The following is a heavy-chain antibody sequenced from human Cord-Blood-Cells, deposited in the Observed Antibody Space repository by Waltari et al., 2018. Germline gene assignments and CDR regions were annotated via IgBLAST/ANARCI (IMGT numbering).Heavy chain of an antibody. D-gene: IGHD7-27*01. CDR3: ARHGGFGLTGDFYGNAFDI. Sequence: EVQLVQSEAEVKKPGESLKISCKGSGYSFTRYWIGWVRQMPGQGREWMGIIYPGDSDTRYSPSFQGQVTISADKSISTAYLQWSSLKASDTAMYYCARHGGFGLTGDFYGNAFDIWGQGTMVTVSS. CDR1: GYSFTRYW. CDR2: IYPGDSDT. V-gene: IGHV5-51*01. J-gene: IGHJ3*02.